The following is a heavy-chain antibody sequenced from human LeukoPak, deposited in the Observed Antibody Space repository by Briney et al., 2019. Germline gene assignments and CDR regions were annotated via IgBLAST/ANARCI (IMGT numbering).Heavy chain of an antibody. CDR2: INHSGST. CDR3: ARGSNSSSSRVDY. J-gene: IGHJ4*02. Sequence: SETLSLTCAVYGGSFSGYYWSWIRQPPGEGLEWIGEINHSGSTNYNPSLKSRVTISVDTSKNQFSLKLSSVTAADTAVYYCARGSNSSSSRVDYWGQGTLVTISS. CDR1: GGSFSGYY. V-gene: IGHV4-34*01. D-gene: IGHD6-6*01.